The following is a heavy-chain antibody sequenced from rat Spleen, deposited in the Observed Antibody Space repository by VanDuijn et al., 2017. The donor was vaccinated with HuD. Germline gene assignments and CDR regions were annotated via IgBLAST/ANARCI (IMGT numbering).Heavy chain of an antibody. V-gene: IGHV5-22*01. CDR3: TRQGDSTYPSWFAY. CDR1: GLSFSNYD. J-gene: IGHJ3*01. CDR2: ISYDGTAT. Sequence: EVQLVESGGGAVQPGRSMKLSCAASGLSFSNYDMAWVRQAPTKGLEWVASISYDGTATYYRDSVKGRFTLSRDNEKSTLYLQMDSLRSEDTASYYCTRQGDSTYPSWFAYWGQGTLVTVSS. D-gene: IGHD1-2*01.